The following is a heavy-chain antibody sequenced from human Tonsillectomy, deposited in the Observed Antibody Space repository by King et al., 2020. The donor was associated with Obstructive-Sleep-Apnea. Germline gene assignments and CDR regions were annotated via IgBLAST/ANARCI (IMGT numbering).Heavy chain of an antibody. CDR3: VKDISPNYYDSSGYFDY. CDR1: GFTFDDYA. V-gene: IGHV3-9*01. J-gene: IGHJ4*01. Sequence: VQLVESGGGLVQPGRSLRLSCAASGFTFDDYAMNWVRQVPGKGLERVAGITWNSGRIDYADSVKGRFTISRDNAKNSLYLQMTSLRPEDTALYYCVKDISPNYYDSSGYFDYWGQGTLVTVSS. CDR2: ITWNSGRI. D-gene: IGHD3-22*01.